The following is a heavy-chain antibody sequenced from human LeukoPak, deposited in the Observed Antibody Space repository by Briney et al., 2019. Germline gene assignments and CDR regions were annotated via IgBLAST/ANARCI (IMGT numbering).Heavy chain of an antibody. CDR1: GGSFSGYY. J-gene: IGHJ1*01. V-gene: IGHV4-34*01. CDR2: INQSGSS. D-gene: IGHD4-17*01. Sequence: PSETLSPTCAVYGGSFSGYYWSWIRQPPGKGLEWIGEINQSGSSNYNPSLKSRVTISVDTSKSQFSLKLSSVTAADTAVYYCARGEDGDYYFQHWGQGTLVTVSS. CDR3: ARGEDGDYYFQH.